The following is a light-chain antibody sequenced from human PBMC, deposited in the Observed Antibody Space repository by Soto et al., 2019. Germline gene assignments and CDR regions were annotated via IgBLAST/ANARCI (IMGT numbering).Light chain of an antibody. CDR3: QQYANSPLT. Sequence: EIVLTQSPDTLSLSPGQRATLSCRASQSVRSDYFAWYQQKPGQAPRVIIFGVSTRATGVPDRFSGSGSGTDFTLTISRLEPEDFALYYCQQYANSPLTSGGGTKVDSK. CDR1: QSVRSDY. CDR2: GVS. J-gene: IGKJ4*01. V-gene: IGKV3-20*01.